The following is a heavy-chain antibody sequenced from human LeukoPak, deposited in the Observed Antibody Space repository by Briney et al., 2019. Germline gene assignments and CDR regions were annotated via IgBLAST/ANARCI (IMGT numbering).Heavy chain of an antibody. J-gene: IGHJ3*02. CDR3: ARDYGGTGRAFDI. CDR2: FDPEDGET. CDR1: GYTLTELS. V-gene: IGHV1-24*01. D-gene: IGHD1-14*01. Sequence: GASVKVSCKVSGYTLTELSMHWVRQAPGKGLEWMGGFDPEDGETIYAQKFQGRVTITADKSTSTAYMELSSLRSEDTAVYYCARDYGGTGRAFDIWGQGTMVTVSS.